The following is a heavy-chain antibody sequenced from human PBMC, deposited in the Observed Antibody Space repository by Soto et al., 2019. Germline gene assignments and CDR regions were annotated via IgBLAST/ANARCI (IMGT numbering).Heavy chain of an antibody. J-gene: IGHJ4*02. CDR2: IMSVFGRP. D-gene: IGHD3-22*01. CDR3: ARQFDYDTSGYYYAY. V-gene: IGHV1-69*13. CDR1: GGTFSKNT. Sequence: GASVKVSCKASGGTFSKNTISWVRQAPGQGLEWMGGIMSVFGRPNYAQKFRGRVTITADEYTRTAYMELSRLKSDDTAVYYCARQFDYDTSGYYYAYWGQGTQVTVSS.